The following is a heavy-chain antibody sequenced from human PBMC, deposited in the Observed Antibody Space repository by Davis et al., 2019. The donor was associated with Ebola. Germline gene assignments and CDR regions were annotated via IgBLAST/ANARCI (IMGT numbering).Heavy chain of an antibody. CDR3: ARLDDYSFYFDY. V-gene: IGHV4-39*01. J-gene: IGHJ4*02. CDR1: GGSISSSRYY. CDR2: IYYSGST. Sequence: SETLSLTCTVSGGSISSSRYYWGWIRQPPGKGLEWIGSIYYSGSTYYNPSLKSRVTISVDTSKNQFSLKLSSVTAADTAVYYCARLDDYSFYFDYWGQGTLVTVSS. D-gene: IGHD4-11*01.